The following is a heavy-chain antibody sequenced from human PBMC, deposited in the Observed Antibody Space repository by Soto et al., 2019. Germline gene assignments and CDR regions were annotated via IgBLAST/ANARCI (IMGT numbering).Heavy chain of an antibody. CDR1: GFPFNNAW. Sequence: PGGSLRLSCAASGFPFNNAWINWVRQVPGKGLEWVGRVKSKADGGSGDYAAPVKGRFVVSRDDSKDIVYLQMNSLKIEDTGVYYCTTDSRTTLPEIRFDYWGHGNQVTVSS. D-gene: IGHD1-26*01. CDR3: TTDSRTTLPEIRFDY. J-gene: IGHJ4*01. CDR2: VKSKADGGSG. V-gene: IGHV3-15*07.